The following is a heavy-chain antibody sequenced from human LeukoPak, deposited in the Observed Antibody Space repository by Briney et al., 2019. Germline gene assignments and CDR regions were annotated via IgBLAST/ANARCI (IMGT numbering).Heavy chain of an antibody. CDR3: ATYRQVLLPFES. V-gene: IGHV3-23*01. CDR1: GFTFSSYA. CDR2: ISGSGGST. J-gene: IGHJ4*02. Sequence: PGGSLRLSCAASGFTFSSYAMSWARQAPGKGLEWVSAISGSGGSTYYADSVKGRFTISRDNSKNTLSLQMNSLRAEDTAIYYCATYRQVLLPFESWGQGTLVTVSS. D-gene: IGHD2-8*02.